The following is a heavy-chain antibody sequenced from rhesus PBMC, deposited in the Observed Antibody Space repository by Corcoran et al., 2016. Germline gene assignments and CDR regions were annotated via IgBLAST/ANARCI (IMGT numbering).Heavy chain of an antibody. D-gene: IGHD2-39*01. V-gene: IGHV4-169*01. CDR3: VRVRCSRGVCYPRFDV. J-gene: IGHJ5-1*01. CDR1: GGSISRNY. Sequence: QLQLQESGPGLVKPSETLSVTCAVSGGSISRNYWTWIRQAPGKGLEWIGYIYGSGSTTNSNPSHKCRVTLSVDTSKNPFSLRLSSVTAADTAVYYCVRVRCSRGVCYPRFDVWGPGVLVTVSS. CDR2: IYGSGSTT.